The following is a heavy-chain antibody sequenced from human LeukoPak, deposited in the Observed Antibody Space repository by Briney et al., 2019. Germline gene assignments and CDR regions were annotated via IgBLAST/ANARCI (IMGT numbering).Heavy chain of an antibody. CDR1: GFTFSSYA. V-gene: IGHV4-39*01. Sequence: GSLRLSCAASGFTFSSYAMSWVRQPPGKGLEWIGNIYYSGSTYYNSSLQSRITISVDTSKNQFSLKLSSVTAADTAVYYCARVGHDTFDIWGQGTMVTVSS. CDR3: ARVGHDTFDI. J-gene: IGHJ3*02. CDR2: IYYSGST.